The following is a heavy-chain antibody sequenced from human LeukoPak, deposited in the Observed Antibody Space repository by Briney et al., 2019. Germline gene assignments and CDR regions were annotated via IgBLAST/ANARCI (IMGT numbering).Heavy chain of an antibody. J-gene: IGHJ6*02. CDR1: GFTFSNYW. CDR2: IKSDGSST. D-gene: IGHD2-21*02. V-gene: IGHV3-74*01. Sequence: GGSLRLSCAASGFTFSNYWMHWVRQAPGEALMWVSRIKSDGSSTTYADSVKGRFTISRDNAKNTLYLQMNSLRAEDTAVYYCSRDSLSSCGGDCCSGLDVWGQGTTVTVSS. CDR3: SRDSLSSCGGDCCSGLDV.